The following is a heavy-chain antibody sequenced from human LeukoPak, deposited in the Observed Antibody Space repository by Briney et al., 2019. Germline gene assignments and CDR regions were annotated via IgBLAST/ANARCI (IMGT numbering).Heavy chain of an antibody. CDR2: ISPDGDRE. CDR3: ASKFPYCSGGSCAL. CDR1: GFTFSSYS. V-gene: IGHV3-7*01. D-gene: IGHD2-15*01. Sequence: GGSLRLSCAASGFTFSSYSMNWVRQAPGKGLEWVANISPDGDRENYVDSVKGRFSISRDNAKNSLFLQMHSLSAEDTAVYYCASKFPYCSGGSCALGGQGTLVTVSS. J-gene: IGHJ4*02.